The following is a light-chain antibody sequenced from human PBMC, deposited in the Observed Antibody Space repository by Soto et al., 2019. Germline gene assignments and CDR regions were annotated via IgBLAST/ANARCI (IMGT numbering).Light chain of an antibody. V-gene: IGKV3-20*01. Sequence: EIVLTQSPGTLSLSPGERATLSCRASQSVSTNYLAWYQRKPGQAPRLLIYGASSRATDIPNRFIGSGSGTDFPLTITVLKAEDFAVYYCQQYGSSPPTFGQGTKVEIK. CDR2: GAS. CDR1: QSVSTNY. J-gene: IGKJ1*01. CDR3: QQYGSSPPT.